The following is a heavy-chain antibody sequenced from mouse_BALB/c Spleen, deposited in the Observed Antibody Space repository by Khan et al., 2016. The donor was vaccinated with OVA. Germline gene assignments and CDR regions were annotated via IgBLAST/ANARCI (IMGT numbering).Heavy chain of an antibody. J-gene: IGHJ3*01. V-gene: IGHV5-6-5*01. CDR1: GFTFSNYA. CDR2: ISSGGST. CDR3: ARDYWFAY. Sequence: EVELVESGGGLVQPGGSLKLSCAASGFTFSNYAMSWVRQTPEKRLEWVASISSGGSTYYPDSVKGRFTISRDNARNILYLQMNSRRSEDTAMYYCARDYWFAYWGQGTLVTVSA.